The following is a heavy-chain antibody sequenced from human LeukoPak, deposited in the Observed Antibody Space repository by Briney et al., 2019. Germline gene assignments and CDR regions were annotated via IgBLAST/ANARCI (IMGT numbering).Heavy chain of an antibody. CDR2: ISSSGSTI. CDR3: AREGKVPYYYYKDV. J-gene: IGHJ6*03. V-gene: IGHV3-11*01. Sequence: GGSLRLSCAASGFTFSDYYMSWIRQAPGKGLEWVSYISSSGSTIYYADSVKGRFTISRDNAKNSLYLQMNSLRAEDTAVYYCAREGKVPYYYYKDVWGKGTTVTISS. CDR1: GFTFSDYY.